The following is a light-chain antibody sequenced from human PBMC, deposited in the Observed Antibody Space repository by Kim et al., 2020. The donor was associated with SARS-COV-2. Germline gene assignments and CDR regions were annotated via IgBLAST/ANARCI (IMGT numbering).Light chain of an antibody. Sequence: EIVLTQSPATLSLSPGERATLSCRASQSVSSYLAWYQQKPGRAPRLLIYDASNRATGIPARFSGSGSGTDFTLTISSLEPEDFALYYCQQRSNLVTFGGGTKLEI. V-gene: IGKV3-11*01. CDR1: QSVSSY. CDR2: DAS. J-gene: IGKJ4*01. CDR3: QQRSNLVT.